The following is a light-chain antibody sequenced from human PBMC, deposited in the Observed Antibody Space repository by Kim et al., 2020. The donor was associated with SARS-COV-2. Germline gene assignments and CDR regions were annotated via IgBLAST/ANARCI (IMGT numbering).Light chain of an antibody. Sequence: DIQMTQSPSSLSASVGDRVTITCRASQDISSNLAWFQQKPGKAPKSLIYGASSLQSGAPSRFSGGGFGTDFTLTISSLQAEDSATYYYQQYSSYLPTFGQGTNIDIK. CDR2: GAS. CDR3: QQYSSYLPT. J-gene: IGKJ1*01. V-gene: IGKV1-16*01. CDR1: QDISSN.